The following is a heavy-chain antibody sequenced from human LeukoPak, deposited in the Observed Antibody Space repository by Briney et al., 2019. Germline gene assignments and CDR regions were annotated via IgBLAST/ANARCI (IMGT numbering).Heavy chain of an antibody. D-gene: IGHD3-22*01. CDR1: GGSISSYY. Sequence: SETLSLTCTVSGGSISSYYWSWIRQPPGKGLDWIGYIYYSGSTNYNPSLKSRVTISVDTSKNQFSLKLSSVTAADTAVYYCARGGYYDSSGYYWFDPWGQGTLVTVSS. V-gene: IGHV4-59*01. CDR3: ARGGYYDSSGYYWFDP. CDR2: IYYSGST. J-gene: IGHJ5*02.